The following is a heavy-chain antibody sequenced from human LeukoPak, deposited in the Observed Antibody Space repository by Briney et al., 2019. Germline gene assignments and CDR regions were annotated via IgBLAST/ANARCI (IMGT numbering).Heavy chain of an antibody. D-gene: IGHD5-12*01. J-gene: IGHJ4*02. CDR3: AKEDFEWEDSGYASHFDY. V-gene: IGHV3-23*01. Sequence: GGSLRLSCAASGFTFSSYAMSWFRQAPGKGLEWVSAISGSGGSTYYADSVKGRFTISRDNSKNTLYLQMNSLRAEDTAVYYCAKEDFEWEDSGYASHFDYWGQGTLVTVSS. CDR1: GFTFSSYA. CDR2: ISGSGGST.